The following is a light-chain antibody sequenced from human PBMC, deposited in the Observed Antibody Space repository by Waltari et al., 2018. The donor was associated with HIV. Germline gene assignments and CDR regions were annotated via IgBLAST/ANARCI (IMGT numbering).Light chain of an antibody. CDR1: IGDVGGYDY. V-gene: IGLV2-8*01. Sequence: QSALTQPPSASGSPGQSLTISCTGTIGDVGGYDYFSWYQHHPGKAPNLLLYEGSQWPSGVLDRFSGSKSGNTASLTVSGRQAEDEAEYHGMSYTGHNRWVFGGGTKLTVL. CDR3: MSYTGHNRWV. J-gene: IGLJ3*02. CDR2: EGS.